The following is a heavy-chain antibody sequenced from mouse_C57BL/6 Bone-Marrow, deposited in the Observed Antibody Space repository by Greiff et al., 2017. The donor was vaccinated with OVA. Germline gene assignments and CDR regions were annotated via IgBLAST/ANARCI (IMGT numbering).Heavy chain of an antibody. Sequence: EVKVVESGGGLVKPGGSLKLSCAASGFTFSDYGMHWVRQAPEKGLEWVAYISSGSSTIYYADTVKGRFTISRDNAKNTLFLQMTSLRSEDTAMYYCATDYDSLAMDYWGQGTSVTVSS. CDR2: ISSGSSTI. J-gene: IGHJ4*01. V-gene: IGHV5-17*01. CDR3: ATDYDSLAMDY. D-gene: IGHD2-4*01. CDR1: GFTFSDYG.